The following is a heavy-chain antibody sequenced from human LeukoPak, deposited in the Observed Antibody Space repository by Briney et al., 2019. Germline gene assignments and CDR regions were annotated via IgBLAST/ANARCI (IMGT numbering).Heavy chain of an antibody. CDR2: IIGSGSST. Sequence: GGSLRLSCAASGFTVSSYAMSWVRQAPGKGLEWVSAIIGSGSSTYYADSVKGRFTISRDNSKNTLFLQMNSLRAEDTAVYYCAKDRAQQLVLDFWGQGTLVTVSS. D-gene: IGHD6-13*01. CDR1: GFTVSSYA. V-gene: IGHV3-23*01. J-gene: IGHJ4*02. CDR3: AKDRAQQLVLDF.